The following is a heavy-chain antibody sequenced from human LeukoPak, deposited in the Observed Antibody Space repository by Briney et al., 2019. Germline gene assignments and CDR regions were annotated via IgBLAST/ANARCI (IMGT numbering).Heavy chain of an antibody. CDR1: GFTFSSYA. V-gene: IGHV3-23*01. CDR2: ISGSGGST. D-gene: IGHD3-3*01. J-gene: IGHJ4*02. CDR3: AKGGRFLEWLFGY. Sequence: AGGSLRLSCAASGFTFSSYAMSWVRQAPGKGLEWVSAISGSGGSTYYADSVKGRFTISRDNSKNTLYLQMNSLRAEDTAVYYCAKGGRFLEWLFGYWGQGTLVTVSS.